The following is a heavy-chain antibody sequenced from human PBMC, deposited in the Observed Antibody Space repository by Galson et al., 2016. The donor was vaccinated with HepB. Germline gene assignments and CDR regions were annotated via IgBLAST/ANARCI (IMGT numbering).Heavy chain of an antibody. Sequence: SLRLSCAASGFTFSDYWMNWVRQAPGKGPEWVANIKQDGSETKYVDSVKGRFTITRDNTKKSLYLQMNSLRVEDTAVYYCAVGTGWLMDLWGQGTRLTVSS. CDR1: GFTFSDYW. V-gene: IGHV3-7*01. J-gene: IGHJ4*02. CDR3: AVGTGWLMDL. CDR2: IKQDGSET. D-gene: IGHD3-22*01.